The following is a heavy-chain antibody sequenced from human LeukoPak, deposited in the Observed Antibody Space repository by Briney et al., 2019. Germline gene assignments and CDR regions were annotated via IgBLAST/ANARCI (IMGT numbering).Heavy chain of an antibody. CDR3: ARGYDFWSGYYVAD. V-gene: IGHV4-31*03. CDR1: GGSISSGGYY. Sequence: SSETLSLTCTVSGGSISSGGYYWSWIRQHPGKGLEWIGYIYYSGSTYYNPSLKSRVTISVDTSKNQFSLKLSSVTAADTAVYYCARGYDFWSGYYVADWGQGTLVTVSS. CDR2: IYYSGST. D-gene: IGHD3-3*01. J-gene: IGHJ4*02.